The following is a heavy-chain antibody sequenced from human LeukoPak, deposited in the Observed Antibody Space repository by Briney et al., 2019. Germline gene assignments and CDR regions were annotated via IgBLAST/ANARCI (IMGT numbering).Heavy chain of an antibody. D-gene: IGHD3-10*01. J-gene: IGHJ4*02. V-gene: IGHV4-34*01. CDR2: INHSGST. Sequence: GSLRLSCAASGFTFSSYWMSWVRQPPGKGLEWIGEINHSGSTNYNPSLKSRVTISVDTSKNQFSLKLSSVTAADTAVYYCARIPPHYYGSGSYWGIDYWGQGTLVTVSS. CDR3: ARIPPHYYGSGSYWGIDY. CDR1: GFTFSSYW.